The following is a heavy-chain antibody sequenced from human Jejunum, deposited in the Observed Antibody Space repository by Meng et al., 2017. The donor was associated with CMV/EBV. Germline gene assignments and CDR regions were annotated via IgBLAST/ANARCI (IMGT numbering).Heavy chain of an antibody. D-gene: IGHD6-19*01. V-gene: IGHV3-9*01. CDR2: IVWHSGSI. CDR3: AKVAMAARRGTGGLDV. J-gene: IGHJ6*02. CDR1: TFENFA. Sequence: TFENFAMHWGRQAPGKGLEWVAGIVWHSGSIGYADSVEGRFTISRDNAKNSLYLQMNSLTTEDTALYYCAKVAMAARRGTGGLDVWGQGTTVTVSS.